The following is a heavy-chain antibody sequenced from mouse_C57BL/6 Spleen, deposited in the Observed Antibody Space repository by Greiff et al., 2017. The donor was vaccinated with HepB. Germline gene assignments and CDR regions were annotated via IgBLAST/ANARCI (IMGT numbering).Heavy chain of an antibody. CDR3: AGSNLSYAMDY. CDR1: GYTFTSYW. Sequence: QVHVKQPGAELVKPGASVKVSCKASGYTFTSYWMHWVKQRPGQGLEWIGRIHPSDSDTNYNQKFKGKATLTVDKSSSTAYMQLSSLTSEDSAVYYCAGSNLSYAMDYWGQGTSVTVSS. D-gene: IGHD2-5*01. CDR2: IHPSDSDT. V-gene: IGHV1-74*01. J-gene: IGHJ4*01.